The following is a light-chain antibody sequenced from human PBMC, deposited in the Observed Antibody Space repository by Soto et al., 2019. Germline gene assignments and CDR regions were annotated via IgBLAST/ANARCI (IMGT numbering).Light chain of an antibody. V-gene: IGLV2-23*01. J-gene: IGLJ1*01. Sequence: QSALTQPASVSGCPGQSITLSCTGTSNDVGTYNLVSWYQQHPGKAPKLIIFEGFKRPSGVSNRFSGSKSGNTASLTISGLQAEDEADYYSSSYAGSTTYVFGTGTKVTVL. CDR3: SSYAGSTTYV. CDR2: EGF. CDR1: SNDVGTYNL.